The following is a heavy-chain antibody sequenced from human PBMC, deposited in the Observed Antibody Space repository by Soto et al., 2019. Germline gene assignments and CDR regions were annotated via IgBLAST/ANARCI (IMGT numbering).Heavy chain of an antibody. J-gene: IGHJ4*02. CDR1: GFTFSSVRSYW. V-gene: IGHV3-7*01. CDR2: IKLDGSER. D-gene: IGHD2-15*01. Sequence: EVQLVESGGGLVQPGGSLRLSCAASGFTFSSVRSYWMSWVRQAPGKGLEWVANIKLDGSERYYVDSVKGRFTISRDDARNSLNLQMNSLRAEDTAIYYCARGYYWGQGTLVSVSS. CDR3: ARGYY.